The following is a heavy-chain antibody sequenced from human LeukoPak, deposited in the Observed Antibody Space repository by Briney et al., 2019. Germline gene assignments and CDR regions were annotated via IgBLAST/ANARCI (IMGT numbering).Heavy chain of an antibody. V-gene: IGHV3-30*04. J-gene: IGHJ4*02. Sequence: GGSLRLSCAASGFTFSNYAIQWLRQAPGKGLEWVAVISHDVYYEHYADYVKGRFTLSRDNSKNTVFLQMSSLRAEDTAVYYCARAEPSPSSLVRGVIDCWGQGTLVTVSS. CDR1: GFTFSNYA. D-gene: IGHD3-10*01. CDR2: ISHDVYYE. CDR3: ARAEPSPSSLVRGVIDC.